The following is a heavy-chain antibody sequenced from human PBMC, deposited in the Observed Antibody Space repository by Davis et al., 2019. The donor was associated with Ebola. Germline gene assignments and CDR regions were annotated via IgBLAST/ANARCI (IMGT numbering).Heavy chain of an antibody. CDR1: GGSISSGGYY. CDR3: ARAVRGFDY. CDR2: IYYSGST. V-gene: IGHV4-31*03. J-gene: IGHJ4*02. D-gene: IGHD4-17*01. Sequence: PSETLSLTCTVSGGSISSGGYYWSWIRQHPGKGLEWIGYIYYSGSTNYNPSLKSRVTISLDTSKNQFSLKLSSVTAADTAVYFCARAVRGFDYWGQGTLVTVSS.